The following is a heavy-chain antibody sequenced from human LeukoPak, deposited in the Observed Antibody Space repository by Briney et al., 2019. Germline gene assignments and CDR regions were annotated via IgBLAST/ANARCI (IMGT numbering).Heavy chain of an antibody. CDR1: GYTFTGYY. V-gene: IGHV1-2*02. D-gene: IGHD2-2*01. CDR2: INPNSGGI. Sequence: ASVKVSCKASGYTFTGYYMHWVRQAPGQGLEWMGWINPNSGGINYAQKFQGRVTMTRDTSISTAYMELSRLRSDDTAVYYCAREVVPAAPGDYWGQGTLVTVSS. J-gene: IGHJ4*02. CDR3: AREVVPAAPGDY.